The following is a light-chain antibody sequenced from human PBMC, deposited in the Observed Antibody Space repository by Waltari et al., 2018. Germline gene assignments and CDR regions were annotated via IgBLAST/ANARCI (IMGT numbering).Light chain of an antibody. Sequence: QSALTQPASVSGSPGQSITISCTGTSSDVGGYPYVSWYQHHPGKAPKLMIHYVNKRPSGVFNRFSGSKSGNTASLTISGLQAEDEAYYYCSSYTSISTFYVFGTGTKVTVL. V-gene: IGLV2-14*03. CDR1: SSDVGGYPY. J-gene: IGLJ1*01. CDR2: YVN. CDR3: SSYTSISTFYV.